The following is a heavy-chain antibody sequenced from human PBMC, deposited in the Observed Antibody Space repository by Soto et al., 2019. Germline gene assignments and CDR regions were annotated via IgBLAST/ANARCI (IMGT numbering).Heavy chain of an antibody. Sequence: EVQLEESGGGLVKPGGSLRLSCVASGLTINTYSMMWVRQAPGKGLGWVPSISSSSSYIYYADSVKGRFTISRDNAKNSLYLRMNSLRAEDTAVYYCARDLYYYASSGFKYWGQGTLVTVSS. J-gene: IGHJ4*02. CDR3: ARDLYYYASSGFKY. CDR1: GLTINTYS. V-gene: IGHV3-21*01. CDR2: ISSSSSYI. D-gene: IGHD3-22*01.